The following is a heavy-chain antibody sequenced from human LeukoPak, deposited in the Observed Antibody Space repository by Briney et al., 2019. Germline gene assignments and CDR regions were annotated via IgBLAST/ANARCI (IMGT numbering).Heavy chain of an antibody. CDR3: ANPPTVTSFDH. V-gene: IGHV3-23*01. D-gene: IGHD4-11*01. CDR2: ISGSGGRT. J-gene: IGHJ4*02. CDR1: GFTFSSYA. Sequence: PGGSLRLSCAASGFTFSSYAMNWVRQAPGKGLKWVSSISGSGGRTYYADSVKGRFTISRDNSKNTLYLQMNSLRAEDTAVYYCANPPTVTSFDHWGQGTLVTVSS.